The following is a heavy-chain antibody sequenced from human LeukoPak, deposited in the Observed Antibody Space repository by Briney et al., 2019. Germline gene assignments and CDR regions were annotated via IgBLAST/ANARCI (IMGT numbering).Heavy chain of an antibody. D-gene: IGHD6-19*01. CDR1: GFTFSSYA. V-gene: IGHV3-23*01. Sequence: GGSLRLSCAASGFTFSSYAMSWVRQAPGKGLEWVSAISGSGGSTYYADSVKGRFTISRDNSKNTLYLQMNSLRAEDTAVYYCAKSGGELWGASIAVADWGQGTLVTVSS. CDR3: AKSGGELWGASIAVAD. CDR2: ISGSGGST. J-gene: IGHJ4*02.